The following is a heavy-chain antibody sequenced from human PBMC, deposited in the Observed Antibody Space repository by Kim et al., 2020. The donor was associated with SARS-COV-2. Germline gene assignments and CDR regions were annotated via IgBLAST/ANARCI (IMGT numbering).Heavy chain of an antibody. CDR2: IYPANGDI. CDR1: GYTFTGHI. Sequence: ASVKVSCKASGYTFTGHIVHWVRQAPGHGLEWLGCIYPANGDIHYAQKFRGRVTVSKDTSIDTTYMDLTGLTSDDTAIYYCTREGDDFDYWGQGTMVTVSS. J-gene: IGHJ3*01. CDR3: TREGDDFDY. V-gene: IGHV1-2*02.